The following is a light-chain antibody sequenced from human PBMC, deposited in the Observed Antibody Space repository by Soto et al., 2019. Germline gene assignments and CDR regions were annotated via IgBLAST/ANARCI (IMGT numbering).Light chain of an antibody. CDR2: DAS. CDR1: QTVSFY. CDR3: QQRSNWPPFT. Sequence: EIVLTQSPATLSLSPGERATLSCRASQTVSFYLAWYQQKPGQAPSLLIYDASQRATGTPARFSGSGSGTDLTLTISSREPEDVAVYYCQQRSNWPPFTFGPGTKVDIK. V-gene: IGKV3-11*01. J-gene: IGKJ3*01.